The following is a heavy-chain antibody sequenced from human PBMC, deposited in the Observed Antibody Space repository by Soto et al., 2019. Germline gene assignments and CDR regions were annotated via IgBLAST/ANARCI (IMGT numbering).Heavy chain of an antibody. CDR1: GGTFSSYA. J-gene: IGHJ6*02. V-gene: IGHV1-69*05. CDR3: ACPTTPLYYYYGIDV. CDR2: IIPIFGTA. Sequence: QVQLVQSGAEVKKPGSSVKVSCKASGGTFSSYAISWVRQAPGQGLEWMGGIIPIFGTANYAQKFQGRVTITSDASTITAYMELSSLRSEDTAVYYCACPTTPLYYYYGIDVWGQGTTVTVSS. D-gene: IGHD2-15*01.